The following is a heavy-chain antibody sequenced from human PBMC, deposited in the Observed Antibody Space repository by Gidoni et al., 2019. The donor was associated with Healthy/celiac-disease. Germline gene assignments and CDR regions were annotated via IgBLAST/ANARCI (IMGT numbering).Heavy chain of an antibody. V-gene: IGHV3-15*01. CDR2: IKSKTDGGTT. Sequence: EVQLVESGGGLVKPGGSLRLPCAASGFTFSNAWRRWVRQAPGKGLEWVGRIKSKTDGGTTDYAAPVKGRFTISRDDSKNTLYLQMNSPKTEDTAVYYCTTGILGPQRGYWGQGTLVTVSS. CDR3: TTGILGPQRGY. D-gene: IGHD2-15*01. CDR1: GFTFSNAW. J-gene: IGHJ4*02.